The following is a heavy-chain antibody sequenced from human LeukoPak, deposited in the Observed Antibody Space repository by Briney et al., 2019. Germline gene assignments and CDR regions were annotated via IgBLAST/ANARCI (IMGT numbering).Heavy chain of an antibody. V-gene: IGHV4-34*01. Sequence: SETLSLTCAVYGGSFSGYYWSWIRQPPGKGLEWIGEINHSGSTNYNPSLKSRVTISVDTSKNQFSLKLSSVTAADTAVYYCARGRLRDWFDPWGQGTLVTVSS. J-gene: IGHJ5*02. CDR3: ARGRLRDWFDP. CDR2: INHSGST. D-gene: IGHD5-12*01. CDR1: GGSFSGYY.